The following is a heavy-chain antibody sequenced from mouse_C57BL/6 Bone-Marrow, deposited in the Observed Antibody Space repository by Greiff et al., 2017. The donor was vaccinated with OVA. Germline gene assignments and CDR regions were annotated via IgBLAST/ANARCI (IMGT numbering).Heavy chain of an antibody. J-gene: IGHJ4*01. CDR1: GFTFSDYY. CDR3: AKPMITNYYAMDY. V-gene: IGHV5-12*01. Sequence: EVMLVESGGGLVQPGGSLKLSCAASGFTFSDYYMYWVRQTPEKRLEWVAYISNGGGSTYYPDTVKGRFTITRDNAKNTLYLQMSSLQSEDTAMYYCAKPMITNYYAMDYWGQGTSVTVSS. D-gene: IGHD2-4*01. CDR2: ISNGGGST.